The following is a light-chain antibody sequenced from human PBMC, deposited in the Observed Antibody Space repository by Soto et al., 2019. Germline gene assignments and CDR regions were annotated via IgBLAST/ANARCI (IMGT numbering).Light chain of an antibody. CDR3: QQYNAWPQT. Sequence: EIVMTQSPGTLSLSPGERATLSCRASQSVSTNLAWYQQIPGQAPRLLIYGASTRATGIPARFSGSGSGTEFTLAISSLQSEDFAVYYCQQYNAWPQTFGLGTKVDI. CDR2: GAS. J-gene: IGKJ1*01. CDR1: QSVSTN. V-gene: IGKV3-15*01.